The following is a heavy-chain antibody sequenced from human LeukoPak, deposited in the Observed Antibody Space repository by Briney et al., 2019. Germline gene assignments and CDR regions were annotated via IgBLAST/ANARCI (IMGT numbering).Heavy chain of an antibody. J-gene: IGHJ4*02. V-gene: IGHV4-39*01. CDR2: IYYSGTT. CDR3: ARHEEEDGYNAKTFDY. Sequence: SETLSLTCTVSGGPISSSNNYWGWVRQPPGKGLECIGSIYYSGTTYYNPSLKSRVTISVDTSKNQFSLKLSSMTAADTAVYYCARHEEEDGYNAKTFDYWGQGTLVTVSS. D-gene: IGHD5-24*01. CDR1: GGPISSSNNY.